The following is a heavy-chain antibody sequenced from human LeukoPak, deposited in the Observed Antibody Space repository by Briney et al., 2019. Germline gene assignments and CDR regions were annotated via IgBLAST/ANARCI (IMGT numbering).Heavy chain of an antibody. D-gene: IGHD6-13*01. J-gene: IGHJ4*02. CDR1: GYNFPTYG. CDR2: ICPYYGDT. Sequence: ASVKVSCKASGYNFPTYGINWVRQAPGQGLEWMGWICPYYGDTKYTHALQGRVTMTAEKSTTTAYMELTGLTSDDTAVYYCARGRPVGSTSWSRRQLIDRDFFDYWGQGTLVTASS. CDR3: ARGRPVGSTSWSRRQLIDRDFFDY. V-gene: IGHV1-18*01.